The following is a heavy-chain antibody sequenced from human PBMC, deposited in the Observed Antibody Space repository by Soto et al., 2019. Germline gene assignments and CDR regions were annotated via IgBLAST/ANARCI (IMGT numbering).Heavy chain of an antibody. Sequence: QVQLVQSGAEVKKPGASVKVSCKASGYTFTSYYMHWVRQAPGQGLEWMGIINPSGGSTSYAQKFQGRVTMTRDTSTSTVYMELSSLRSEDTAVYYCARSPDIVVVVAATHRVFDIWGQGTMVTVSS. D-gene: IGHD2-15*01. CDR2: INPSGGST. CDR1: GYTFTSYY. V-gene: IGHV1-46*03. J-gene: IGHJ3*02. CDR3: ARSPDIVVVVAATHRVFDI.